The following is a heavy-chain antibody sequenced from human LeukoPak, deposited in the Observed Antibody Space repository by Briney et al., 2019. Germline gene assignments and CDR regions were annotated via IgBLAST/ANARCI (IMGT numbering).Heavy chain of an antibody. Sequence: SETLPLTCSVYSESFSGGYWSWIRQAPGKGLDWIGEISDNEGIKYSPSLKSRVTISVDTSKNQFSLKLTSVTAADTAVYYCAGGLDRSKTGYWGQGSLVTVSS. D-gene: IGHD2-2*03. CDR1: SESFSGGY. V-gene: IGHV4-34*01. J-gene: IGHJ4*02. CDR2: ISDNEGI. CDR3: AGGLDRSKTGY.